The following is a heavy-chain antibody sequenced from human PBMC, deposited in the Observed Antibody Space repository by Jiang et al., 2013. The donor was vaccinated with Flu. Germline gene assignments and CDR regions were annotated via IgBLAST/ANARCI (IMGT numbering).Heavy chain of an antibody. D-gene: IGHD1-1*01. CDR3: ATDRYDQDVFDI. Sequence: SGAEVKKPGTSVKVSCKASAYTFTAFYMYWVRQAPGQGLEWMGRINPKSGGTNYAQKFQGRVTLTRDTSIDTASMELSRLRSDDTAVYYCATDRYDQDVFDIWGQGTVVT. V-gene: IGHV1-2*06. CDR1: AYTFTAFY. J-gene: IGHJ3*02. CDR2: INPKSGGT.